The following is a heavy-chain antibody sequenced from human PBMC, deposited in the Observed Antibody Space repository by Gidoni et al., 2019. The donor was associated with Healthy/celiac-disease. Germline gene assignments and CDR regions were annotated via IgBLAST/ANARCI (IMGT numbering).Heavy chain of an antibody. J-gene: IGHJ4*02. V-gene: IGHV3-23*01. CDR1: GFTFSSYA. Sequence: EVQLLESGGGLVQPGGSLRLSCAASGFTFSSYAMSWVRQAPGKGLEWVSAISGSGGSTYYADSVKGRFTISRDNSKNTLYLQMNSLRAEDTAVYYCAKEEERGTMVRGADFDYWGQGTLVTVSS. CDR2: ISGSGGST. D-gene: IGHD3-10*01. CDR3: AKEEERGTMVRGADFDY.